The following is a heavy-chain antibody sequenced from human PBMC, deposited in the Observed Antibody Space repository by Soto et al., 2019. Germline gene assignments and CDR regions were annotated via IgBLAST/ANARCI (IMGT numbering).Heavy chain of an antibody. V-gene: IGHV4-31*03. J-gene: IGHJ4*02. CDR2: IYYRGSN. Sequence: SETLSLTCTVSGGSISSGGYYWSWIRPHPGKGLEWIGYIYYRGSNYYNPSLKSRVTISVDTSKNQFSLKLSSVTAADTAVYYCARGRNRGVTIFGVVTRRGYFDYWGQGTLVTVSS. CDR1: GGSISSGGYY. CDR3: ARGRNRGVTIFGVVTRRGYFDY. D-gene: IGHD3-3*01.